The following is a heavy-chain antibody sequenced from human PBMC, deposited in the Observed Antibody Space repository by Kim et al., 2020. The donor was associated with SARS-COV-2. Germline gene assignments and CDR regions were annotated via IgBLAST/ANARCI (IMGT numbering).Heavy chain of an antibody. Sequence: YAQKFQGRVTMTRDTSTSTVYMELSSLRSEDTAVYYCARVALYVWGPFDYWGQGTLVTVSS. V-gene: IGHV1-46*01. J-gene: IGHJ4*02. CDR3: ARVALYVWGPFDY. D-gene: IGHD3-16*01.